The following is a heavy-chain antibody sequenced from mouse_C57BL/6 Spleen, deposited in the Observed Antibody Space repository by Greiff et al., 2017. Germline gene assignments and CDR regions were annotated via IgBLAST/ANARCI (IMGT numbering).Heavy chain of an antibody. CDR3: ARGDDSKTDYAMDY. CDR1: GFTFSSYG. CDR2: ISSGGSYT. V-gene: IGHV5-6*01. Sequence: EVHLVESGGDLVKPGGSLKLSCAASGFTFSSYGMSWVRQTPDKRLEWVATISSGGSYTYYPDSVKGRFTISRDNAKNTLYLQMSSLKSEDTAMYYCARGDDSKTDYAMDYWGQGTSVTVSS. D-gene: IGHD2-5*01. J-gene: IGHJ4*01.